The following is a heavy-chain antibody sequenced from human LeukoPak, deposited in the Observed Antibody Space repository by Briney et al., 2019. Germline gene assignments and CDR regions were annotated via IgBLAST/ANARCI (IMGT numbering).Heavy chain of an antibody. D-gene: IGHD6-6*01. V-gene: IGHV4-30-4*08. CDR2: MYYSGST. J-gene: IGHJ6*03. CDR3: VRVALTVSSSSNYYYMDV. Sequence: LRLSCAVSGFTSSSYCMTWVRQPPGEGLEWIGNMYYSGSTYYNPSLKSRVTMSVDTSKNQFSLRLSSVTFADTAVYYCVRVALTVSSSSNYYYMDVWGKGTTVTVSS. CDR1: GFTSSSYC.